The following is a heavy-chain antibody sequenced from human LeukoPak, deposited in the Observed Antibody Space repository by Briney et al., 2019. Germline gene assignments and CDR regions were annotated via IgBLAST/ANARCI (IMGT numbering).Heavy chain of an antibody. Sequence: GGSLRLSCAASGFTFSSYWMRWVRQAPGKGLVWVSRINSDGRSTTYADSVKGRFTISRDNAKNTLYLQMNSLRAEDTAVYYCAREYYYDNYFDYWGQGTLVTVSS. D-gene: IGHD3-22*01. J-gene: IGHJ4*02. CDR1: GFTFSSYW. CDR2: INSDGRST. V-gene: IGHV3-74*01. CDR3: AREYYYDNYFDY.